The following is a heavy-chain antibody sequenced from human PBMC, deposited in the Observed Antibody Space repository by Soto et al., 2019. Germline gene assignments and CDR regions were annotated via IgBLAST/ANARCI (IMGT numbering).Heavy chain of an antibody. Sequence: SETLSLTCTVSDGSISSGGYYWSWIRQHPGKGLEWIGYIYYSGSTYYNPSLKSRVTISVDTSKNQFSLKLSSVTAADTAVYYCARVARDIVLMGPYYYFDYWGQGTLVTVSS. CDR1: DGSISSGGYY. CDR3: ARVARDIVLMGPYYYFDY. D-gene: IGHD2-8*01. V-gene: IGHV4-31*03. J-gene: IGHJ4*02. CDR2: IYYSGST.